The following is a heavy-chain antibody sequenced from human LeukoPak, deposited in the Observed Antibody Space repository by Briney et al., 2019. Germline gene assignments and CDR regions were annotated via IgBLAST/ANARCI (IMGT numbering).Heavy chain of an antibody. CDR3: TRLVDDYVWGSYRYT. CDR1: GFTFSGSA. Sequence: GGSLRLSCAASGFTFSGSAMHWVRQASGKGLEWVGRIRSKANSYATAYAASVKGRFTISRDDSKNTAYLQMNSLKTEDTAVYYCTRLVDDYVWGSYRYTGGQGTLVTVSS. V-gene: IGHV3-73*01. CDR2: IRSKANSYAT. D-gene: IGHD3-16*02. J-gene: IGHJ4*02.